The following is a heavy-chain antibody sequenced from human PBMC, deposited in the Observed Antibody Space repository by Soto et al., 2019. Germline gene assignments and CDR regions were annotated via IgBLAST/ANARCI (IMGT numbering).Heavy chain of an antibody. CDR1: GYTFTSYA. V-gene: IGHV1-3*01. J-gene: IGHJ4*02. D-gene: IGHD2-21*01. CDR2: INAGNGNR. CDR3: AREVWDY. Sequence: QVKLVQSGAEVKKPGASVKVSCKASGYTFTSYAMHWVRQAPGQRLEWMGWINAGNGNRKYSQKFQGRVTITRDTYASTAYMELSSLRSEDTAVYYCAREVWDYWGQGTLVTVSS.